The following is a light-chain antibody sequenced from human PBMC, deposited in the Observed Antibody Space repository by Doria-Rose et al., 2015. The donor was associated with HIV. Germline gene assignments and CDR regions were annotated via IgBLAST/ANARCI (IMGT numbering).Light chain of an antibody. V-gene: IGLV1-51*02. CDR1: SSNFETNY. CDR2: GNN. Sequence: QLVLTQPPSVSAAPGQKVSISCSGNSSNFETNYVSWYQHVPGTAPKLLIYGNNKRPSGIPDRISGSKSGTSATLNITGLQTGDEADYYCGTWDSSLSAHFVFGTGTEITVL. CDR3: GTWDSSLSAHFV. J-gene: IGLJ1*01.